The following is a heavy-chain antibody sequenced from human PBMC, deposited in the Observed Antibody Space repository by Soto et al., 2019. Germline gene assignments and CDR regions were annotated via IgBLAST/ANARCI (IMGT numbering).Heavy chain of an antibody. CDR2: IYYIGTT. D-gene: IGHD3-10*01. CDR3: ARNASGRGWFDS. Sequence: QVRMKESGPGLVKPSETLSLTCTVSGGSVRSPSHYWSWIRQPPGKGLEWIGNIYYIGTTDYNPSLANRVTLPLDTSENQFSLKMRSVTVADTAVYYCARNASGRGWFDSWGQGTLVTVSS. J-gene: IGHJ5*01. CDR1: GGSVRSPSHY. V-gene: IGHV4-61*01.